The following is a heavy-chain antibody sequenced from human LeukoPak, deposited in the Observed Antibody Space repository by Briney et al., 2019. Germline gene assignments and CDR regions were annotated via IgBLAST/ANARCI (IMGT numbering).Heavy chain of an antibody. CDR1: GFTFSSNN. Sequence: GGSLRLSCAASGFTFSSNNMNWVRQAPGKGLEWVSHISSTSRSIYYADSVKGRFTVSGDNAKNSLYLQMNSLRGEDTAVYYCARAQGFNVRVGTVGAFDIWGQGTMVTVSS. V-gene: IGHV3-48*01. CDR2: ISSTSRSI. D-gene: IGHD2-8*01. J-gene: IGHJ3*02. CDR3: ARAQGFNVRVGTVGAFDI.